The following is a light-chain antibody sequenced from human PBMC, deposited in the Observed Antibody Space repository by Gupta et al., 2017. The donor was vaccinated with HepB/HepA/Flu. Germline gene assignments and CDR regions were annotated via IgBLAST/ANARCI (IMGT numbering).Light chain of an antibody. CDR2: DVS. V-gene: IGKV2-29*03. J-gene: IGKJ4*01. CDR1: QSLLHSNGDTF. CDR3: MQALHFPLT. Sequence: DLVMTQTPLSLSVTPGQPASISCKSSQSLLHSNGDTFLYWYLQRPGQPPHLLLYDVSKRFSGVPDRFSSSGSWTDFTLKISRVEAEDAVFNYCMQALHFPLTFGGGTKVEI.